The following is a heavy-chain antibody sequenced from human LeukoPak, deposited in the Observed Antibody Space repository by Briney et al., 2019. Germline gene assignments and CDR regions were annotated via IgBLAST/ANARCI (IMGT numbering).Heavy chain of an antibody. V-gene: IGHV3-23*01. D-gene: IGHD4-11*01. CDR3: AKDQYPTVEEFDY. CDR1: GFRFPTYA. J-gene: IGHJ4*02. Sequence: PGGSLRLSCAASGFRFPTYAMSWVRQAPGKGLEWVAVISDSGYSTYYADSVKGRFTISRGNSKNTLYLQMNSLRAEDTATYYCAKDQYPTVEEFDYWGQGTLVTVSS. CDR2: ISDSGYST.